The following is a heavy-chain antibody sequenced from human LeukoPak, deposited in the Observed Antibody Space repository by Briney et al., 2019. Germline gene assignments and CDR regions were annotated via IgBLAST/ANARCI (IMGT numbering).Heavy chain of an antibody. V-gene: IGHV7-4-1*04. CDR2: INTNTGNP. J-gene: IGHJ4*02. D-gene: IGHD1-1*01. Sequence: GASVKVSCESSGYTFNNYAMNWVRQAPGQGLEWMGWINTNTGNPTYARGFTGRFVFSSDTSVRMAYLQISSLKAEDTAVYYCARSNNDGASLGVGFYYWGQGTLVTVSS. CDR3: ARSNNDGASLGVGFYY. CDR1: GYTFNNYA.